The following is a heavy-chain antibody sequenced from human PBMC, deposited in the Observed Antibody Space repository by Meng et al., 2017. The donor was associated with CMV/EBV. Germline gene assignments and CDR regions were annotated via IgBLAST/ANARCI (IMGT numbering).Heavy chain of an antibody. CDR3: ARVRTVTTPYYYYYYGMDV. CDR2: ISYDGSNK. D-gene: IGHD4-17*01. V-gene: IGHV3-30-3*01. Sequence: GESLKISCAASGFTFSSYAMHWVRQAPGKGLEWVAVISYDGSNKYYADSVKGRFTISRDNSKNTLSLQMNSLRAEDTAVYYCARVRTVTTPYYYYYYGMDVWGQGTTVTVSS. CDR1: GFTFSSYA. J-gene: IGHJ6*02.